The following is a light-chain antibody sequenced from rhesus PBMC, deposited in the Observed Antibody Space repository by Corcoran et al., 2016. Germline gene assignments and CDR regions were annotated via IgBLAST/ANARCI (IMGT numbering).Light chain of an antibody. CDR2: GAS. CDR1: QSVSSS. J-gene: IGKJ4*01. CDR3: QQDYSWPRALT. V-gene: IGKV3-42*01. Sequence: EIVMTQSPATLSLSPGERATLSCRASQSVSSSLAWYQHKPGPAPKLLIYGASSRATGIPDRFSGSGAGTEVTLTISSLEPEDGGVYYCQQDYSWPRALTCGGGTKVDLK.